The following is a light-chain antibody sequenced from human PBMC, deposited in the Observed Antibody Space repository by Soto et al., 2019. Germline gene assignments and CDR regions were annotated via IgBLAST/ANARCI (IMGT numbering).Light chain of an antibody. CDR3: AKYSSASV. CDR1: HGIRNY. V-gene: IGKV1-27*01. Sequence: DIQMTQSPTSLSASVGDRVTITCRASHGIRNYVAWYQQKPGKAPRLLIYAASTLQSGVPSRFSGSGSGTDFSLTIYSLQPDDVAPYSCAKYSSASVFGPGTKVEIK. CDR2: AAS. J-gene: IGKJ3*01.